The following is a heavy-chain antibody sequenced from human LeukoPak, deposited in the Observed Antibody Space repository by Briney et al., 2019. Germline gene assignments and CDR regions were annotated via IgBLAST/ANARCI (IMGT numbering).Heavy chain of an antibody. V-gene: IGHV3-7*03. CDR3: ARDQYDTWSRRGNFNS. CDR2: IKLDGSEK. D-gene: IGHD3-3*01. CDR1: GFTFGKYW. J-gene: IGHJ4*02. Sequence: GGSLRLSCVASGFTFGKYWMSWVRQAPGKGLEWVANIKLDGSEKNYVDSVKGRFTISRDNTKNSLYLQMNSLRVEDTAVFYCARDQYDTWSRRGNFNSWGQGTLVIVSS.